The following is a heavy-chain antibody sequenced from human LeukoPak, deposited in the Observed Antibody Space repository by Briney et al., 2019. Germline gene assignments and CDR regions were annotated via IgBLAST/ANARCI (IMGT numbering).Heavy chain of an antibody. CDR3: ASENGWVVLAAGWFDP. Sequence: SETLSLTCAVYGGSFSGYYWSWIRQPPGKGLEWIGEINHSGSTNYNPSLKSRVTISVDTSKNQFSLKLSSVTAADTAVYYCASENGWVVLAAGWFDPWGQGTLVTVSS. D-gene: IGHD2-2*01. J-gene: IGHJ5*02. V-gene: IGHV4-34*01. CDR1: GGSFSGYY. CDR2: INHSGST.